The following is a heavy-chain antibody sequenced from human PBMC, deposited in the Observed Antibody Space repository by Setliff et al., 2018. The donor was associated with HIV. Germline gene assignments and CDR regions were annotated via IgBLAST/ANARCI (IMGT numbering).Heavy chain of an antibody. CDR2: IYYSGST. Sequence: PSETLSLTCTVSGGSISSYYWSWIRQPPGKGLEWIGYIYYSGSTNYNPSLKSRVTISVDTSKNQFSMKLSSVTAADTAVYYCARSPHNYDILTGYRSRGGAFDIFGHGTIVTVSS. J-gene: IGHJ3*02. CDR1: GGSISSYY. D-gene: IGHD3-9*01. V-gene: IGHV4-59*01. CDR3: ARSPHNYDILTGYRSRGGAFDI.